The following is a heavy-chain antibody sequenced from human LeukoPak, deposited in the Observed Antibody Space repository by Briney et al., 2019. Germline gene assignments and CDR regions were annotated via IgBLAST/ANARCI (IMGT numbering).Heavy chain of an antibody. V-gene: IGHV1-46*01. CDR2: INPSGGTT. Sequence: ASVKVSCKTSGYTFTTYYMHWVRQAPGQGLEWMGIINPSGGTTNYAQKFQGRVTMTRDTSTTTLYMELSSLRSEDTAVYYCARGGPGSGWSFDYWGQGTLVTVSS. CDR3: ARGGPGSGWSFDY. CDR1: GYTFTTYY. J-gene: IGHJ4*02. D-gene: IGHD6-19*01.